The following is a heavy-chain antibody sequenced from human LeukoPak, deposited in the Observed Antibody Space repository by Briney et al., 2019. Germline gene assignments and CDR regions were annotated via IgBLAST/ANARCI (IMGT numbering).Heavy chain of an antibody. CDR1: GFNLVDFA. CDR2: INWDNRGI. D-gene: IGHD3-9*01. Sequence: GGSLSLSCEVSGFNLVDFAMHWVRPVPGRGLEWVTGINWDNRGIVYAESVRGRFTVSRDNAKNTLYLQMDSLRPEDTALYYCARDDHNVLTDNFDYWGQGTLVTVSS. CDR3: ARDDHNVLTDNFDY. V-gene: IGHV3-9*01. J-gene: IGHJ4*02.